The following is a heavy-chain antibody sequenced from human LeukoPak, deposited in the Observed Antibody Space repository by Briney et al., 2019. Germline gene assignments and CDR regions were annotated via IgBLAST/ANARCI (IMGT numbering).Heavy chain of an antibody. Sequence: PGGSLRLSCAASGFTFSSYAMHWVRQAPGKGLEWVAVISYDGSNKYYADSVKGRFTISRDNSKNTLYLQMNSLRAEDTAVYYCAKDDSGWHPLGLDNWGQGTLVTVSS. CDR3: AKDDSGWHPLGLDN. CDR2: ISYDGSNK. D-gene: IGHD6-19*01. CDR1: GFTFSSYA. V-gene: IGHV3-30*04. J-gene: IGHJ4*02.